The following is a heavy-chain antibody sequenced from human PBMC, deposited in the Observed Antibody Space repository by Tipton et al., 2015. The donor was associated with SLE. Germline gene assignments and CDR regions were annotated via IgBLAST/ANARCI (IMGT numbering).Heavy chain of an antibody. CDR3: ARRGGDAFDI. CDR1: GGSISSYY. Sequence: TLSLTCTVSGGSISSYYWSWIRQPPGKGLEWIGYIYYSGSTYYNPSLKSRVTISVDTSKNQFSLKLSSVTAADTAVYYCARRGGDAFDIWGQGTMVTVSS. D-gene: IGHD6-25*01. CDR2: IYYSGST. J-gene: IGHJ3*02. V-gene: IGHV4-59*12.